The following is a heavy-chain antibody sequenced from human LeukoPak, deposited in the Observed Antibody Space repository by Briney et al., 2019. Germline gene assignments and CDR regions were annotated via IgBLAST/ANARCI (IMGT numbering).Heavy chain of an antibody. J-gene: IGHJ5*02. CDR1: GFTFTYAW. CDR2: VNTRADGGTT. Sequence: GGSLRLSCAASGFTFTYAWMSWVRQAPGKGLEWLGRVNTRADGGTTEYAAPVKGRFTVSRDDSKNTLYLQMNSLKTEDTAVYYCTTELFMITFGGVIVPWGQGTLVTVSS. V-gene: IGHV3-15*01. D-gene: IGHD3-16*02. CDR3: TTELFMITFGGVIVP.